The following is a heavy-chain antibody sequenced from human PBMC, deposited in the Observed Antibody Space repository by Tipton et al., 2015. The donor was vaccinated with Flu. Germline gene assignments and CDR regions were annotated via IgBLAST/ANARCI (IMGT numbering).Heavy chain of an antibody. D-gene: IGHD3-10*01. CDR2: IYYSGST. CDR3: ARDQGFGDGLTYDYYALGV. V-gene: IGHV4-31*03. Sequence: TLSLTCSVSGDSIGSGGAYWSWIRQHPGKGLEWIGCIYYSGSTYYNPSLKSRLTISVDTSKNQFSLKLNSVTAADTAVYYCARDQGFGDGLTYDYYALGVWGQGTTVTVSS. CDR1: GDSIGSGGAY. J-gene: IGHJ6*02.